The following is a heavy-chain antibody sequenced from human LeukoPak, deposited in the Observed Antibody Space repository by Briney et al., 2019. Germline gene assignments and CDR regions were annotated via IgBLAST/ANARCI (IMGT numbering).Heavy chain of an antibody. Sequence: PGGSLRLSCVGSGFTFSRYWLNWVRQAPGKGLEWVANMNQDGSEIYYLDSVKGRFTISRDNSKNTLYLQMNSLRAEDTAVYYCAKITRMVYAIDRFDPWGQGTLVTVSS. V-gene: IGHV3-7*03. CDR2: MNQDGSEI. D-gene: IGHD2-8*01. J-gene: IGHJ5*02. CDR1: GFTFSRYW. CDR3: AKITRMVYAIDRFDP.